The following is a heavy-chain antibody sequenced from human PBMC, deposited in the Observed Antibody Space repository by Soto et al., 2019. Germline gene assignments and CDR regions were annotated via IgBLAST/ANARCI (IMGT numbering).Heavy chain of an antibody. CDR3: ARGGEARYYYGMDV. Sequence: SETLSLTCTVSGGSVNSYGYYWTWIRQSPGKGLEWIGYIYYSGSTYYNPSLKSRVTISVDTSKNQFSLKLSSVTAADTAVYYCARGGEARYYYGMDVWGQGTTVTVSS. J-gene: IGHJ6*02. CDR1: GGSVNSYGYY. V-gene: IGHV4-31*03. CDR2: IYYSGST. D-gene: IGHD3-10*01.